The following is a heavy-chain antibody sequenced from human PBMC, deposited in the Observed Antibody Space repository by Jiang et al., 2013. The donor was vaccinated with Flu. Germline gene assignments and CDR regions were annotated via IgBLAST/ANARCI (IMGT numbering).Heavy chain of an antibody. CDR3: ARDLYCSGGSCYSSAFDI. CDR1: GFTFSTYA. CDR2: TSYDGSKK. V-gene: IGHV3-30-3*01. D-gene: IGHD2-15*01. J-gene: IGHJ3*02. Sequence: VQLVESGGGVVQPGRSLRLSCAASGFTFSTYAMHGVRQAPGKGLEWVALTSYDGSKKYYADSVKGRFTISRDNSKNTLYLQMNSLRAEDTAVYYCARDLYCSGGSCYSSAFDIWGQGTMVTVSS.